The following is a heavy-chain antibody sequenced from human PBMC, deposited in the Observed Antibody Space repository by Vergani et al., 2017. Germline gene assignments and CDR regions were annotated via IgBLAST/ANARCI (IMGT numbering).Heavy chain of an antibody. CDR2: ISNDGSKK. CDR3: AKAGSVTSGSLQYNFYMDV. CDR1: GFTFSSYS. J-gene: IGHJ6*03. D-gene: IGHD3-10*01. Sequence: VQLVESGGGLVKPGGSLRLSCAASGFTFSSYSMNWVRQAPGKGLEWVAVISNDGSKKYYADSVKGRFTISRDNSKNTLDLQMNSLRTQDTAVYYCAKAGSVTSGSLQYNFYMDVWGKGTTVTVS. V-gene: IGHV3-30*18.